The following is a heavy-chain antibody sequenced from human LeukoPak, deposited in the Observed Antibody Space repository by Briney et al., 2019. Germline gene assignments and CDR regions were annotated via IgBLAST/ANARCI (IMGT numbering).Heavy chain of an antibody. D-gene: IGHD2-15*01. CDR1: GFTFSTYW. CDR2: INFDGSST. CDR3: ARDYGWPYYFDY. Sequence: GGSLRLSCAASGFTFSTYWMHWVRQAPGKGLVWVPRINFDGSSTDYADSVQGRFTISRDNAKNTLYLQMNSLRAEDAAVYYCARDYGWPYYFDYWGQGALVTVSS. V-gene: IGHV3-74*01. J-gene: IGHJ4*02.